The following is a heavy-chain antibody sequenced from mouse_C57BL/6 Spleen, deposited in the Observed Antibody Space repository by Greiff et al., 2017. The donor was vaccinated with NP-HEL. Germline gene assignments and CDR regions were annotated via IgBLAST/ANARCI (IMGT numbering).Heavy chain of an antibody. CDR3: ARGQLRLRYFDY. CDR2: FYPGSGSI. CDR1: GYTFTEYT. J-gene: IGHJ2*01. V-gene: IGHV1-62-2*01. Sequence: QVQLKESGAELVKPGASVKLSCKASGYTFTEYTIHWVKQRSGQGLEWIGWFYPGSGSIKYNEKFKDKATLTADKSSSTVYMELSRLTSEDSAVYFCARGQLRLRYFDYWGQGTTLTVSS. D-gene: IGHD3-2*02.